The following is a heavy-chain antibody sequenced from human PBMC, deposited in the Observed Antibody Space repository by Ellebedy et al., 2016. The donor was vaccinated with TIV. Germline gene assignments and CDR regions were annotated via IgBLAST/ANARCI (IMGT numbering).Heavy chain of an antibody. V-gene: IGHV4-39*02. J-gene: IGHJ4*02. CDR2: IYYSGSA. CDR1: GASISSSSYN. CDR3: ARLAIAATHPLGDY. Sequence: SETLSLXCNVSGASISSSSYNWGWIRQSPGKGLEWIGSIYYSGSAHYNPSLRGRVTISVDTSKNHFSLKLASVTASDTARYYCARLAIAATHPLGDYWGKGILVTVSS. D-gene: IGHD1-26*01.